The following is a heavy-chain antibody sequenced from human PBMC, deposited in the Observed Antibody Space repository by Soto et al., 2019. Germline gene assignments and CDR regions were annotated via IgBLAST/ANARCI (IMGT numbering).Heavy chain of an antibody. Sequence: QVQLVQSGAEVKEPGASVKVSCKSSGYTFTNYGITWVRQAPGQGLELMGWISAYNGATNYAQKFQDRVTLTTDTSTSTAYMELRSLRSDAPAVYYCARSDRAYAGSTAYWGQGTLVTVSS. D-gene: IGHD2-15*01. V-gene: IGHV1-18*01. CDR1: GYTFTNYG. CDR2: ISAYNGAT. J-gene: IGHJ4*02. CDR3: ARSDRAYAGSTAY.